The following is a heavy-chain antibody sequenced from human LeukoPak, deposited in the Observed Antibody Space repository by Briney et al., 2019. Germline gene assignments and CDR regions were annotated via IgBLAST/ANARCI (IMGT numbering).Heavy chain of an antibody. CDR2: ISSSGSTI. D-gene: IGHD6-19*01. Sequence: PGGSLRLSCAASGFTFSSYEMNWVRQAPGKGLEWVSYISSSGSTIYYADSVKGRFTISRDNAKNSLYLQMNSLRAEDTAVYYCASRRLYSSGPQYWGQGTLVTVSS. CDR3: ASRRLYSSGPQY. J-gene: IGHJ4*02. V-gene: IGHV3-48*03. CDR1: GFTFSSYE.